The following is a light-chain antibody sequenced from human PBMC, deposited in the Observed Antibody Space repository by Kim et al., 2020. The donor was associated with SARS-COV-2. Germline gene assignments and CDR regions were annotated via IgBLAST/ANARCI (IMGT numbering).Light chain of an antibody. CDR1: QLGDRH. CDR3: QAWDSSTAF. V-gene: IGLV3-1*01. Sequence: SYELTQPPSVSVSPGQTVSISCSGDQLGDRHVSWYQQKPGQSPLLVIYQDAKRPSGIPERLSGSNSGNTATLTISGAQPMDEADYYCQAWDSSTAFFGGGTKLTVL. CDR2: QDA. J-gene: IGLJ2*01.